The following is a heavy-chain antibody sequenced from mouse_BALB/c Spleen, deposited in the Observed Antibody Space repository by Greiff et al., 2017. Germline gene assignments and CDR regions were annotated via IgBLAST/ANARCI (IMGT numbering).Heavy chain of an antibody. CDR3: KGYYGSSFDY. J-gene: IGHJ2*01. V-gene: IGHV14-4*02. D-gene: IGHD1-1*01. Sequence: VQLQQSGAELVRSGASVKLSCTASGFNIKDYYMHWVKQRPEQGLEWIGWIDPENGDTEYAPKFQGKATMTADTSSNTAYLQPSSLTSEDTAVYYCKGYYGSSFDYWGQGTTLTVSS. CDR1: GFNIKDYY. CDR2: IDPENGDT.